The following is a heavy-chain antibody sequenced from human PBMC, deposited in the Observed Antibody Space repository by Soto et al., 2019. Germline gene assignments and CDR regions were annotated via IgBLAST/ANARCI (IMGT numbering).Heavy chain of an antibody. CDR2: ISDIDGST. CDR1: GFTLSTYA. CDR3: AKGSAGYGY. Sequence: EVQLLESGGGLVQPGGSLRLSCAASGFTLSTYAMAWVRQAPGKGLEWVSAISDIDGSTYYVDSVKGRFTISRDDSKNPLYLQMTSLRAEDTAVYYCAKGSAGYGYWGQGTLVTVST. V-gene: IGHV3-23*01. J-gene: IGHJ4*02. D-gene: IGHD2-15*01.